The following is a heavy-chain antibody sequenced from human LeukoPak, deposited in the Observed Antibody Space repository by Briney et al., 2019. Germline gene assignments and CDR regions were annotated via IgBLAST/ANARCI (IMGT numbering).Heavy chain of an antibody. D-gene: IGHD6-19*01. V-gene: IGHV4-59*08. Sequence: PSETLSLTCTVSGGSMSSYYWSWIRQPPGKGLEWIGYIYYNGKTNYSPSLNSRVTISVDTSRNQFSLKLNSVTAADTAVYYCARGGWSVDYWGQGTLVTVS. CDR2: IYYNGKT. CDR1: GGSMSSYY. CDR3: ARGGWSVDY. J-gene: IGHJ4*02.